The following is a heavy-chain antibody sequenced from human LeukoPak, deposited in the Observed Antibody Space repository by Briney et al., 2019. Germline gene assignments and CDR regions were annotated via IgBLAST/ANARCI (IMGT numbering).Heavy chain of an antibody. CDR1: GGTFSSYA. CDR2: ISYDGSNK. Sequence: SCKASGGTFSSYAISWVRQAPGKGLEWVAVISYDGSNKYYADSVKGRFTISRDNSKNTLYLQMNSLRAEDTAVYYCARDLSSSPQPSFDYWGQGTLVTVSS. V-gene: IGHV3-30*04. D-gene: IGHD6-6*01. J-gene: IGHJ4*02. CDR3: ARDLSSSPQPSFDY.